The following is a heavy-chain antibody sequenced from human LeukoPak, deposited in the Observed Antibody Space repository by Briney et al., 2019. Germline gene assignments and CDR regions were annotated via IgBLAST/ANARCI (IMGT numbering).Heavy chain of an antibody. Sequence: PQRLSPTCTLSTVSLTIFYRSWVRHPPEGGRGWVGYIYYSGSTNYNPSLKSRVTISVDTSKNHFSLKLSSVTAADTAVYYCAREHPRDSSGIDAFDIWGQGTMVTVSS. J-gene: IGHJ3*02. D-gene: IGHD3-22*01. CDR1: TVSLTIFY. CDR3: AREHPRDSSGIDAFDI. V-gene: IGHV4-59*12. CDR2: IYYSGST.